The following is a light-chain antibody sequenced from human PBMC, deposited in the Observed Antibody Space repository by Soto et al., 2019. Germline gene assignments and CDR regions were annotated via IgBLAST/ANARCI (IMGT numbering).Light chain of an antibody. CDR2: DTN. J-gene: IGLJ2*01. V-gene: IGLV7-46*01. CDR3: LVTYPGSRI. Sequence: QAVVTQEPSLTVSPGGTVTLTCGSSTGIVTSAHHPFWFQQRPGQAPRTLIYDTNAKNSWTPVRFSGSLLGGKAALTLSGALPEDEADYYCLVTYPGSRIFGGGTKLTVL. CDR1: TGIVTSAHH.